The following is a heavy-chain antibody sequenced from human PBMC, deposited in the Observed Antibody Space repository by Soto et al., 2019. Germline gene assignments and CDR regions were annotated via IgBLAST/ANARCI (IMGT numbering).Heavy chain of an antibody. Sequence: QVQLQESGPGLVKPSETLSLSCTVSGGSIGSYYWSWFRQSPGKRMEWIGYVHHSWGSSYNPSLQSRVAISLDTSKSQFSLLVTSVTATDTAVYYCARQGFGPLHGLVDVWGQGTTVTVSS. CDR3: ARQGFGPLHGLVDV. CDR1: GGSIGSYY. V-gene: IGHV4-59*08. D-gene: IGHD3-10*01. CDR2: VHHSWGS. J-gene: IGHJ6*02.